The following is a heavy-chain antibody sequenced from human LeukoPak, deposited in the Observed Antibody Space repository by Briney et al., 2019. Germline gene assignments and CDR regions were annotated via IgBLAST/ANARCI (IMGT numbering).Heavy chain of an antibody. D-gene: IGHD3-16*02. CDR3: ARVGWITFGGVIVRGDY. Sequence: GGSLRLSCAASGFTFSSYWMSWVRQAPGKGLEWVANIKQDGSEKYYVDSVKGRFTISRDNAKNSLYLQMSSLRADDTAVYYCARVGWITFGGVIVRGDYWGQGTLVTVSS. CDR2: IKQDGSEK. J-gene: IGHJ4*02. V-gene: IGHV3-7*01. CDR1: GFTFSSYW.